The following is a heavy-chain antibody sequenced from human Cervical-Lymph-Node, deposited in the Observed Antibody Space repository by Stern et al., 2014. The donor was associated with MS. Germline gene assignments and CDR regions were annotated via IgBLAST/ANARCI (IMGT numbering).Heavy chain of an antibody. CDR3: ARAIFGVNTAAMAPDAFDT. CDR1: GFTVSNNY. Sequence: VQLVESGGGLIQPGGSLRLSCAAPGFTVSNNYMSWVRQAPGKGLEWVLLIYTADTTYYAGSCKGRFTISRDSTKNKLFLQMNSLRAEDTAVYYCARAIFGVNTAAMAPDAFDTWGQGTMVTVSS. CDR2: IYTADTT. V-gene: IGHV3-53*01. J-gene: IGHJ3*02. D-gene: IGHD3-3*01.